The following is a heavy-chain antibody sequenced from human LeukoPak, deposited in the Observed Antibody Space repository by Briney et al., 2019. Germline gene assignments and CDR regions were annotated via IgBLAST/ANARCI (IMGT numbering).Heavy chain of an antibody. CDR3: ARDRVYFWSGYCLAWFDP. J-gene: IGHJ5*02. CDR2: PYYSGST. D-gene: IGHD3-3*01. V-gene: IGHV4-59*11. CDR1: GGSLSSHY. Sequence: PSETLSLTCTVSGGSLSSHYWSWIRQPPGNGLEWIGYPYYSGSTNYNPSLKSRVTISVDTSKNQFSLKLSSVTAADTAVYCCARDRVYFWSGYCLAWFDPWGQGTLVTVSS.